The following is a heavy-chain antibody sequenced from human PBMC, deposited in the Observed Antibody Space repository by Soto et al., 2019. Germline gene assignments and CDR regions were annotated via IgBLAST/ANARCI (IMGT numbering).Heavy chain of an antibody. CDR3: AKDSGLVGAASY. J-gene: IGHJ4*02. CDR2: ISGSGGST. Sequence: EVQLLESGGGLVQPGGSLRLSCAASGFTFSSYAMSWVRQAPGKGLAWVSSISGSGGSTNYADSVKGRFTISRDNSKNTLYLQMNSLRAEDTAVYYCAKDSGLVGAASYWGQGTLVNVSS. CDR1: GFTFSSYA. D-gene: IGHD1-26*01. V-gene: IGHV3-23*01.